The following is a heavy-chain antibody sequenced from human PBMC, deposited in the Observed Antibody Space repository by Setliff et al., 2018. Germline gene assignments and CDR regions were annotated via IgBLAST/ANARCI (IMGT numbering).Heavy chain of an antibody. Sequence: GGSLRLSCAASGFTFSNHWMTWVRQAPGKGPEWVANIKQDGSDKYYVGSVKGRFTISRDNAKNSLYLQMSSLRAEDTAVYYCARWTARAVDYWGQGTLVTVSS. V-gene: IGHV3-7*03. CDR3: ARWTARAVDY. D-gene: IGHD6-6*01. J-gene: IGHJ4*02. CDR1: GFTFSNHW. CDR2: IKQDGSDK.